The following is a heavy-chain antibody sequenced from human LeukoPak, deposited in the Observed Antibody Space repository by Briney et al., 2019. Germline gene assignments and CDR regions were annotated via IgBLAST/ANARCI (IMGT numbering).Heavy chain of an antibody. CDR2: ISAYNGNT. Sequence: GASVKVSCKASGYTFTSYGISWVPQAPGQGLEWMGWISAYNGNTNYAQKLQGRVTMTTDTSTSTAYMELRSLRSDDTAVYYCARAVNSSGLYVSIGLDYWGQGTLVTVSS. J-gene: IGHJ4*02. D-gene: IGHD6-19*01. V-gene: IGHV1-18*01. CDR1: GYTFTSYG. CDR3: ARAVNSSGLYVSIGLDY.